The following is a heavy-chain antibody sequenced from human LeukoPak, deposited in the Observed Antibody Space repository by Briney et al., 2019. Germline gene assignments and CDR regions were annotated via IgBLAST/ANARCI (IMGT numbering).Heavy chain of an antibody. CDR1: DYDFGSYG. CDR2: ISPVNGNT. J-gene: IGHJ3*02. D-gene: IGHD2-21*01. CDR3: AREMWCRGGDCYLNTFDI. Sequence: ASVKVSCKASDYDFGSYGIIWVRQAPGQELEWMAYISPVNGNTREAQKIQGTISMTTDTSTSTAHMELRSLTSDDTAVYYCAREMWCRGGDCYLNTFDIWGQGTMVTVSS. V-gene: IGHV1-18*04.